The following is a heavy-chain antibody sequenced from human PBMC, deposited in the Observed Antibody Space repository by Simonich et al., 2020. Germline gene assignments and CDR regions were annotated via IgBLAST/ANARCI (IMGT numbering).Heavy chain of an antibody. J-gene: IGHJ4*02. Sequence: EVQLVESGGGLIQPGGSLRLSCAASGFTVSSNYMSWVRQAPGNGLEWVSVIYSGGRTYYADSVKGRFTISRDNSKNTLYLQINSLRAEDTAVYYCARWTATGYYFDYWGQGTLVTVSS. CDR1: GFTVSSNY. D-gene: IGHD1-1*01. V-gene: IGHV3-53*01. CDR2: IYSGGRT. CDR3: ARWTATGYYFDY.